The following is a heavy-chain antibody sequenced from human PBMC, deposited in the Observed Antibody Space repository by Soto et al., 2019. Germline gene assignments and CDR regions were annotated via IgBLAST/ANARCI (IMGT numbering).Heavy chain of an antibody. CDR2: INDSGNI. CDR1: GGSFSGYQ. D-gene: IGHD3-10*01. J-gene: IGHJ6*03. Sequence: QVQLQQWGAGLLKPSETLSLTCAVYGGSFSGYQWSWIRQTPGKGLEWIGEINDSGNINYNPSLKSRGTILLDTPKKQISLKLSSVTAADSAVYYCARGVILWFGELSRRGGYHYYMDVWGKGTTVTVSS. V-gene: IGHV4-34*01. CDR3: ARGVILWFGELSRRGGYHYYMDV.